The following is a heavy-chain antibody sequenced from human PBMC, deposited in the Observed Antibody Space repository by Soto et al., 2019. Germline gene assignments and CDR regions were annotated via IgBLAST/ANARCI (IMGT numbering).Heavy chain of an antibody. Sequence: GESLKISCQGSGYSYTSYWIGWVRQRPGRGLEWMGIINPADSETNYSPSFQGQVTISADRSTSTAFLQWSTLKASDTAMYYCARGRWYFDYWGQGGLVTVSS. J-gene: IGHJ4*02. V-gene: IGHV5-51*01. CDR2: INPADSET. D-gene: IGHD2-15*01. CDR3: ARGRWYFDY. CDR1: GYSYTSYW.